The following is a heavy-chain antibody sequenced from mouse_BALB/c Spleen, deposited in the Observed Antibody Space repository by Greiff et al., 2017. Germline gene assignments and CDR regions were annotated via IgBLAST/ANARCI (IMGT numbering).Heavy chain of an antibody. V-gene: IGHV5-6*02. J-gene: IGHJ1*01. D-gene: IGHD2-10*02. CDR1: GFTFSSYG. CDR2: ISSGGSYT. Sequence: EVKLEESGGDLVKPGGSLKLSCAASGFTFSSYGMSWVRQTPDKRLEWVATISSGGSYTYYPDSVKGRFTISRDNAKNTLYLQMSSLKSEDTAMYYCARRGYGNYRYFDVWGAGTTVTVSS. CDR3: ARRGYGNYRYFDV.